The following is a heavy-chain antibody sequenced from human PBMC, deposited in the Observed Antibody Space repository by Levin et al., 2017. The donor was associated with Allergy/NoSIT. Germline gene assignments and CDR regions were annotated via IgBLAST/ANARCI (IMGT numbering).Heavy chain of an antibody. D-gene: IGHD4-23*01. J-gene: IGHJ1*01. V-gene: IGHV3-11*01. CDR3: AYDGNVGTGKFLH. CDR2: VSGGGETT. CDR1: GFAFSDYY. Sequence: SCAASGFAFSDYYMSWLRQAPGEGLEWISYVSGGGETTSYADSVKGRFTISRDNAKKSLYLQMNSLRAEDTAVYFCAYDGNVGTGKFLHWGQGTLVIVSS.